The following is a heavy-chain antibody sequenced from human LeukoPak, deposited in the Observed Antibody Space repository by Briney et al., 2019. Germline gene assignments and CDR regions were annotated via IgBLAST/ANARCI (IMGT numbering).Heavy chain of an antibody. CDR1: GGSISSYY. Sequence: SETLSLTCTVSGGSISSYYWSWIRQPPGKGLEWIGYIYYSGSTNYNPSLKSRVTISVDTSKNQFSLKLSSVTAADTAVYYCARDPAYYYDSSGYQDDFDIWGQGTMVTVSS. CDR3: ARDPAYYYDSSGYQDDFDI. J-gene: IGHJ3*02. CDR2: IYYSGST. D-gene: IGHD3-22*01. V-gene: IGHV4-59*01.